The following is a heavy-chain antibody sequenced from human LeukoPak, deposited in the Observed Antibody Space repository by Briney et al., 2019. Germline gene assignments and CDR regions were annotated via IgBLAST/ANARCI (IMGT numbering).Heavy chain of an antibody. Sequence: GGSLRLSCAASGFIFSNSAMHWVRQAPGKGLEWVAVISYDGSNKYYADSVKGRFTISRDNSKNTLYLQMNSLRAEDTAVYYCAKDIEEWLVKGGGCFAYWGQGTLVTVSS. V-gene: IGHV3-30*18. CDR2: ISYDGSNK. J-gene: IGHJ4*02. CDR1: GFIFSNSA. D-gene: IGHD6-19*01. CDR3: AKDIEEWLVKGGGCFAY.